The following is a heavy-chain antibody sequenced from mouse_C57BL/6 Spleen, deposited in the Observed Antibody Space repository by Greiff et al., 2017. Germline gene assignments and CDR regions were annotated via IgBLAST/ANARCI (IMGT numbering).Heavy chain of an antibody. Sequence: QVHVKQPGAELVKPGASVKLSCKASGYTFTSYWMHWVKQRPGQGLEWIGMIHPNSGSTNYNEKFKSKATLTVDKSSSTAYMQLSSLTSEDSAVYYCARSDYYGSSSWAYWGQGTLVTVSA. V-gene: IGHV1-64*01. D-gene: IGHD1-1*01. CDR2: IHPNSGST. J-gene: IGHJ3*01. CDR3: ARSDYYGSSSWAY. CDR1: GYTFTSYW.